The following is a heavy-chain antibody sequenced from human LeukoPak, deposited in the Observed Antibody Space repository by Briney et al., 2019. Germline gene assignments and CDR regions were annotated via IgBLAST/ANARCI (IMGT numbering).Heavy chain of an antibody. CDR1: GGSISGRRYY. CDR2: IHYDGAT. Sequence: SETLSLTCSVSGGSISGRRYYWGWIRQPPGRGLEWIGSIHYDGATYYNPSLKSRVTMSVDTSKNQFSLNLNSVTAADTAVYYCARGGGVPAPTPWFDPWGQGTLVTVSS. D-gene: IGHD2-15*01. J-gene: IGHJ5*02. V-gene: IGHV4-39*07. CDR3: ARGGGVPAPTPWFDP.